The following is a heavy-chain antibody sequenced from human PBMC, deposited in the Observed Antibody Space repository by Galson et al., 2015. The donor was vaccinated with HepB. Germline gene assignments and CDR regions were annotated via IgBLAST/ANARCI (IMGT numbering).Heavy chain of an antibody. J-gene: IGHJ4*02. V-gene: IGHV4-34*01. D-gene: IGHD3-10*01. CDR2: INHSGST. CDR1: GGSFSGYY. Sequence: ETLSLTCAVYGGSFSGYYWSWIRQPPGKGLEWIGEINHSGSTNYNPSLKSRVTISVDTSKNQFSLKLSSVTAADTAVYYCARRPMAIRLYFDYWGQGTLVTVSS. CDR3: ARRPMAIRLYFDY.